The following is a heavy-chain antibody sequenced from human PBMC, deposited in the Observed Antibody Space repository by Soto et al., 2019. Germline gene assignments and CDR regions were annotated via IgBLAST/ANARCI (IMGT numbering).Heavy chain of an antibody. D-gene: IGHD3-10*01. Sequence: QVQLVESGGGLVKPGGSLRLSCAASGFIFSDYSMIWIRQAPGKGLEWVSYISSRGSTIYYADSVKGRFTISRDNAKNSLDLQMNSLRAEDTAVYYCGAYGSGSYFDYWGQGTLVTASS. CDR2: ISSRGSTI. V-gene: IGHV3-11*01. CDR1: GFIFSDYS. CDR3: GAYGSGSYFDY. J-gene: IGHJ4*02.